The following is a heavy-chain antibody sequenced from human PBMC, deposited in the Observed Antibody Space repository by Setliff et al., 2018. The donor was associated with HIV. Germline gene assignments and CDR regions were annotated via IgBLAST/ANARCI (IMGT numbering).Heavy chain of an antibody. CDR1: GYSISSGYY. J-gene: IGHJ6*03. Sequence: SETLSLTCAVSGYSISSGYYWSWIRQPPGKGLELIGYISYTGSTNYNPSLKSRVTISVDTSKNHFSLRLRSVTAADTAVYYCARDGRYCSGGSCFTNRASYYYYYMDVWGKGTTVTVSS. V-gene: IGHV4-61*03. CDR2: ISYTGST. CDR3: ARDGRYCSGGSCFTNRASYYYYYMDV. D-gene: IGHD2-15*01.